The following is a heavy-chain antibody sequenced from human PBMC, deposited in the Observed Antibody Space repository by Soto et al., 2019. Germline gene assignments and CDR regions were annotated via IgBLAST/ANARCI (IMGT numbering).Heavy chain of an antibody. J-gene: IGHJ5*02. CDR3: VRRHVSATGIDWFDP. CDR2: INAANGDT. V-gene: IGHV1-3*01. CDR1: GYTFTSYG. D-gene: IGHD6-13*01. Sequence: GASVKVSCKASGYTFTSYGIHWVRQAPGQRLEWMGWINAANGDTKYSPKFQGRVTITRGTSASTAYMELSSLRSEDTAVYYCVRRHVSATGIDWFDPWGQGTLVTGSS.